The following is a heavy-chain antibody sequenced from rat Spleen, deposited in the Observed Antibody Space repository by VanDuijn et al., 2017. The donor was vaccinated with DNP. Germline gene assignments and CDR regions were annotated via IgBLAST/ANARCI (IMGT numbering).Heavy chain of an antibody. CDR2: ISYDGGRN. D-gene: IGHD1-1*01. CDR3: AIYSYSGDNWFGY. V-gene: IGHV5-20*01. Sequence: EVQLVESGGGLVQPGRSLKLSCAASGFTFRDYYMAWVRQVPTKGLEWVAYISYDGGRNYNGDSVKGRFTISRDIAKNTLYLQMNSLRSEDTAIYYRAIYSYSGDNWFGYWGQGTLVTVSS. J-gene: IGHJ3*01. CDR1: GFTFRDYY.